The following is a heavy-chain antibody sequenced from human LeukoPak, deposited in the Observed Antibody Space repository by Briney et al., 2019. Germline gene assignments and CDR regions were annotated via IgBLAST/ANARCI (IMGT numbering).Heavy chain of an antibody. CDR1: GGSISSYY. Sequence: PSETLSLTCTVSGGSISSYYWSWIRQPPGKGLEWIGYIYYSGSTNYNPSLKSRVTISVDTSKNQFSLKLSSVTAADTAVYYCARDHSSSPMDYWGQGTLVTVSS. D-gene: IGHD6-6*01. V-gene: IGHV4-59*12. J-gene: IGHJ4*02. CDR2: IYYSGST. CDR3: ARDHSSSPMDY.